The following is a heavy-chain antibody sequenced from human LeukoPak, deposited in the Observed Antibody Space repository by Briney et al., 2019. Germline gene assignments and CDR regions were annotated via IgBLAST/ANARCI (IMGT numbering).Heavy chain of an antibody. J-gene: IGHJ5*02. D-gene: IGHD3-22*01. CDR2: IYYSGST. Sequence: SETLSLTCTVSGGSISSYYWSWIRQPPGKGLEWIGYIYYSGSTNYNPSLKSRVTISVDTSKNHFSLKLSSVTAADTAVYYCARHSHYYDSSKYWFDPWGQGTLVTVSS. V-gene: IGHV4-59*08. CDR3: ARHSHYYDSSKYWFDP. CDR1: GGSISSYY.